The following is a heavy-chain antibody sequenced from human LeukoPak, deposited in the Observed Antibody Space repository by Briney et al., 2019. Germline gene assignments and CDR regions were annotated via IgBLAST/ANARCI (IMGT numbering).Heavy chain of an antibody. J-gene: IGHJ4*02. CDR3: ARDLPLTGLYDY. CDR2: ISAYNGNT. D-gene: IGHD3-9*01. CDR1: GYTFTSYG. Sequence: ASAKVSCKASGYTFTSYGISWVRQAPGQGLEWMGWISAYNGNTNYAQKLQGRVTMTTDTSTSTAYMELRSLRSDDTAVYYCARDLPLTGLYDYWGQGTLVTVSS. V-gene: IGHV1-18*01.